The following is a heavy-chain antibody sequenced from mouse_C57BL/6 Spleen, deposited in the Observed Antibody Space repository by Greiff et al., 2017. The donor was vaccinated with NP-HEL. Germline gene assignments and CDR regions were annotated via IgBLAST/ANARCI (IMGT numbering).Heavy chain of an antibody. Sequence: EVQLQQSVAELVRPGASVKLSCTASGFNIKNTYMHWVKQRPEQGLEWIGRIDPANGNTKYAPKFQGKATITADTSSNTAYLQLSSLTSEDTAIYYCADGGSSSGYVEDAMDYWGQGTSVTVSS. CDR1: GFNIKNTY. CDR2: IDPANGNT. D-gene: IGHD3-2*02. J-gene: IGHJ4*01. CDR3: ADGGSSSGYVEDAMDY. V-gene: IGHV14-3*01.